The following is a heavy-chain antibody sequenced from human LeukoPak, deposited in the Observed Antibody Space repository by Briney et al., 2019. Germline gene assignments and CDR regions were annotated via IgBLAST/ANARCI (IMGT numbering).Heavy chain of an antibody. CDR3: AKQYDSYFSYYFDL. CDR2: LYHPDTT. V-gene: IGHV4-38-2*01. J-gene: IGHJ6*03. Sequence: SETLSLTCGGSGYPINNAYYWGWIRQPPGKGLEWIGSLYHPDTTYYNPSVKGPVTMSVDTSRTQFSLRLRFVTAADTAVYYCAKQYDSYFSYYFDLWGTGTTVTVSS. CDR1: GYPINNAYY. D-gene: IGHD4-11*01.